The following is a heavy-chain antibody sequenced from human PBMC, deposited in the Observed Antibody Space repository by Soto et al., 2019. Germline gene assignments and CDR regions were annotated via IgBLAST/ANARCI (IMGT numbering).Heavy chain of an antibody. Sequence: GASVKVSCKVSGYTLTELSMHWVRQAPGKGLEWMGGFDPEDGETIYAQKFQGRVTMTEDTSTDTAYMGLSSLRSEDTAVYYCATAPVAAAGTQSSYYYYYMDVWGKGTTVTVSS. J-gene: IGHJ6*03. CDR2: FDPEDGET. V-gene: IGHV1-24*01. CDR1: GYTLTELS. D-gene: IGHD6-13*01. CDR3: ATAPVAAAGTQSSYYYYYMDV.